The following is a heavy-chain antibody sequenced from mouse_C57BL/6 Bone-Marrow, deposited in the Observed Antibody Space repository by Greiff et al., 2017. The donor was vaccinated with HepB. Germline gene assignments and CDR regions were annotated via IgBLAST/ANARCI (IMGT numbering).Heavy chain of an antibody. CDR2: INPNNGGT. D-gene: IGHD2-1*01. J-gene: IGHJ4*01. Sequence: VQLQQSGPELVKPGASVKISCKASGYTFTDYYMNWVKQSHGKSLEWIGDINPNNGGTSYNQKFKGKATLTVDKSSSTAYMELRSLTSEDSAVYYCARPSTPGAMDYWGQGTSVTVSS. CDR3: ARPSTPGAMDY. V-gene: IGHV1-26*01. CDR1: GYTFTDYY.